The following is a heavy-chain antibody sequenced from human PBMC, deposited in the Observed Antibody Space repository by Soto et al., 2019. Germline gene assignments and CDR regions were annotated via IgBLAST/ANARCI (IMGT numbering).Heavy chain of an antibody. CDR3: ARHEYVSSSYDLLDV. V-gene: IGHV4-39*01. Sequence: SETLSLTCTVSGVSVSTNTQYWGWIRQSPGKGLEWIGSIYYGGRTYYNPSLKSRVTISVDTSKNQFSLRLSSVTAADTAVYYCARHEYVSSSYDLLDVWGRGTMVTVSS. CDR1: GVSVSTNTQY. CDR2: IYYGGRT. D-gene: IGHD3-22*01. J-gene: IGHJ3*01.